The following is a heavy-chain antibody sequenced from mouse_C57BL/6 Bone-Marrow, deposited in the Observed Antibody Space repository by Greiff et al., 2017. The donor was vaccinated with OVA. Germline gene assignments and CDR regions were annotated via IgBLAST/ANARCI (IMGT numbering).Heavy chain of an antibody. D-gene: IGHD2-3*01. J-gene: IGHJ4*01. CDR3: TEENYDGYYFYYAMDY. V-gene: IGHV6-3*01. CDR1: GFTFSNYW. Sequence: EVQLQESGGGLVQPGGSMKLSCVASGFTFSNYWMNWVRQSPEKGLEWVAQIRLKSDNYATHYAESVKGRFTISRDDSKSSVYLQMNNLRAEDTGMYYCTEENYDGYYFYYAMDYWGQGTSVTVSS. CDR2: IRLKSDNYAT.